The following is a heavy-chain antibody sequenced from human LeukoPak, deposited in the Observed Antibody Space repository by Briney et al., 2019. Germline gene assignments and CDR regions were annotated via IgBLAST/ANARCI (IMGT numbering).Heavy chain of an antibody. CDR1: GGSISSSSYY. D-gene: IGHD3-10*01. J-gene: IGHJ4*02. V-gene: IGHV4-39*07. CDR2: IYYSGST. Sequence: SETLSLTCTVSGGSISSSSYYWGWIRQPPGKGLEWIGSIYYSGSTYYNPSLKSRVTISVDTSKNQFSLKLSSVTAADTAVYYCAGLWSGALDYWGQGTLVTVSS. CDR3: AGLWSGALDY.